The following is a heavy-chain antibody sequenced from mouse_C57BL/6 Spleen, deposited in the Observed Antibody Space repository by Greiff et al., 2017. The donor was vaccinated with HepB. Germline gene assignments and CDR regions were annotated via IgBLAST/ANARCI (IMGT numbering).Heavy chain of an antibody. CDR1: GYTFTSYW. Sequence: VQLQQPGAELVKPGASVKLSCKASGYTFTSYWMHWVKQRPGQGLEWIGMIHPNSGSTNYHEKFKSKATLTVDKSSSTAYMQLSSLTSEDSAVYDCASEWLDGRSYDGVAYWGQGTRVTVSA. D-gene: IGHD1-1*01. CDR3: ASEWLDGRSYDGVAY. J-gene: IGHJ3*01. CDR2: IHPNSGST. V-gene: IGHV1-64*01.